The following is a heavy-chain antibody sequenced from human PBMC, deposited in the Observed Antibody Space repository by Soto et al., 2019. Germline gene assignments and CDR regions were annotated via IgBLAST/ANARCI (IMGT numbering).Heavy chain of an antibody. V-gene: IGHV3-30-3*01. Sequence: RLSCAASGFTFSSYAMHWVRQAPGKGLEWVAVISYDGSNKYYADSVKGRFTISRDNSKNTLYLQMNSLRAEDTAVYYCARPPGDIVVVPAAPSWFDPWGQGTLVTVSS. D-gene: IGHD2-2*01. CDR2: ISYDGSNK. J-gene: IGHJ5*02. CDR3: ARPPGDIVVVPAAPSWFDP. CDR1: GFTFSSYA.